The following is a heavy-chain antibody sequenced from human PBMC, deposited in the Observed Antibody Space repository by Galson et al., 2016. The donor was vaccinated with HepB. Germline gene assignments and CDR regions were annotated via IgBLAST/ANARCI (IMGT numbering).Heavy chain of an antibody. CDR1: GYTFTTYG. V-gene: IGHV1-18*01. Sequence: SVKVSCKASGYTFTTYGISWVRQAPGQGLEWMGWISAYNGNTNYAQKLQGRVNMTTDTSTSTAYMELRSLRSDDTAVYYCARDPRKLRYQLLEIYYYYYAMDVWGQGTTGTGS. D-gene: IGHD2-2*01. J-gene: IGHJ6*02. CDR3: ARDPRKLRYQLLEIYYYYYAMDV. CDR2: ISAYNGNT.